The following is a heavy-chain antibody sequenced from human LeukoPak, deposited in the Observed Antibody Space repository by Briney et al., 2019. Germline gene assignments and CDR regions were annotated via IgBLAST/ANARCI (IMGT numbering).Heavy chain of an antibody. CDR1: GGSISSSSYY. J-gene: IGHJ5*02. Sequence: PSETLSLTCTVSGGSISSSSYYWGWIRQPPGKGLEWIGCIYYSGSTYYNPSLKSRVTISVDTSKNQFSLKLSSVTAADTAVYYCARVSSGWYEWHWFDPWGQGTLVTVSS. V-gene: IGHV4-39*01. CDR3: ARVSSGWYEWHWFDP. CDR2: IYYSGST. D-gene: IGHD6-19*01.